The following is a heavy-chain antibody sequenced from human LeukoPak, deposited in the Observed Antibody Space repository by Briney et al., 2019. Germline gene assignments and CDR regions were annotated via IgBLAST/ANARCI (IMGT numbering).Heavy chain of an antibody. CDR2: IYYGGST. J-gene: IGHJ4*02. Sequence: PSETLSLTCIVSGGSISSYYWSWIRQPPGKGLEWIGYIYYGGSTNYNPSLKSRVTISVDTSKNQFSLKLSSVTAADTAVYYCARAGYYGSGSYYHYWGQGTLVTVSS. CDR3: ARAGYYGSGSYYHY. CDR1: GGSISSYY. V-gene: IGHV4-59*01. D-gene: IGHD3-10*01.